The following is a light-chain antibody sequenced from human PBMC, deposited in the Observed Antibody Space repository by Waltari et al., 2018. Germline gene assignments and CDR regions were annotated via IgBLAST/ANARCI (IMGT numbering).Light chain of an antibody. J-gene: IGLJ3*02. V-gene: IGLV3-10*01. CDR2: DDS. CDR3: YATYSSGHYRV. CDR1: ALPKKY. Sequence: SYELTQPTSVSVSPGQTARITCSGDALPKKYAYWYQQKSGQAPVMVNYDDSKRPSRIPERVSGSSSGTTATLTISGAQVEDEADYYCYATYSSGHYRVFGGGTKLTVL.